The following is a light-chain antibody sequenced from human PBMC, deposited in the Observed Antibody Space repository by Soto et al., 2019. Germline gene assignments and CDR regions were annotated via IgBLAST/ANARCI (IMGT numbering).Light chain of an antibody. CDR2: GAS. CDR3: QQYGTSPIT. Sequence: ENVXXXSPGXXXLXPGEXXXXXXXXSQTVXXYLTWYQQRPGQAPRLLIYGASKRATGIPDRFSGSGSGTDFTLTISRLEPEDFALYYCQQYGTSPITFGQGTRLEIK. CDR1: QTVXXY. J-gene: IGKJ5*01. V-gene: IGKV3-20*01.